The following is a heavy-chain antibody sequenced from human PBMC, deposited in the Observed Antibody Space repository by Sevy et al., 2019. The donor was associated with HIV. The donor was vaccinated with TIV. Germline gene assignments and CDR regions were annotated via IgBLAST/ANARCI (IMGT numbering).Heavy chain of an antibody. CDR3: ARGFKGAPEAAGRYYDILTGHFDY. Sequence: GGSLRLSCAASGFTFSSYGMHWVRQAPGKGLEWVAVIWYDGSNKYYADSVKGRFTISRDNSKNTLYLQMNSLRAEDTAVYYCARGFKGAPEAAGRYYDILTGHFDYWGQGTLVTVSS. D-gene: IGHD3-9*01. CDR2: IWYDGSNK. J-gene: IGHJ4*02. V-gene: IGHV3-33*01. CDR1: GFTFSSYG.